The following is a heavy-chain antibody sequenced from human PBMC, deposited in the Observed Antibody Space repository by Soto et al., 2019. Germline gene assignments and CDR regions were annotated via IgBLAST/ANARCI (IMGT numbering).Heavy chain of an antibody. CDR2: INHSGST. Sequence: PSKTLSLTCAVYGGAFSGYYWSWIRQPPGKGLEWIGEINHSGSTNYNPSLKSRVTISVDTSKNQFSLKLSSVTAADTAVYYCARGGVAGTTIFDYWGQGTLLTVSS. CDR3: ARGGVAGTTIFDY. D-gene: IGHD6-19*01. CDR1: GGAFSGYY. V-gene: IGHV4-34*01. J-gene: IGHJ4*02.